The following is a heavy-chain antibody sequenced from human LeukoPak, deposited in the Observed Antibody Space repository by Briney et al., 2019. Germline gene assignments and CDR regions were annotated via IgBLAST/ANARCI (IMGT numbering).Heavy chain of an antibody. D-gene: IGHD3-3*01. CDR1: GGSVRRGNYY. CDR2: IYTSGTT. J-gene: IGHJ4*02. V-gene: IGHV4-61*02. CDR3: ARGDVRNWRNYYDY. Sequence: SQTLSLTCTVSGGSVRRGNYYWTWIRQPAGSGLEWIGRIYTSGTTDYNPSLRTRVTISVDASRNQFSLNLSSATAADTAVYYCARGDVRNWRNYYDYWGQGTLVTVSS.